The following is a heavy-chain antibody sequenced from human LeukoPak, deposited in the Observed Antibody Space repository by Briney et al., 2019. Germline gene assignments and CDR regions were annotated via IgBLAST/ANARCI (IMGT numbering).Heavy chain of an antibody. CDR3: AREDCSGGSCYSVGRVY. CDR1: GFTFSDYS. Sequence: GSLRLSCVASGFTFSDYSMNWVRQAPGKGLEWVANIKQDGSEKYYVDSVKGRFTISRDNAKNSLYLQMNSLRAEDTAVYYCAREDCSGGSCYSVGRVYWGQGTLVTVSS. D-gene: IGHD2-15*01. CDR2: IKQDGSEK. V-gene: IGHV3-7*01. J-gene: IGHJ4*02.